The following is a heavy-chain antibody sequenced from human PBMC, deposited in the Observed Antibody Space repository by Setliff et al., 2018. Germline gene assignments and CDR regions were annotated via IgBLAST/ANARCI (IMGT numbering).Heavy chain of an antibody. CDR1: GGSISSYY. CDR2: IYSSGRT. V-gene: IGHV4-4*08. J-gene: IGHJ6*03. CDR3: ARAPPNRYSGSYEYFYMDA. D-gene: IGHD1-26*01. Sequence: ETLSLTCTVSGGSISSYYWIWIRQPPGKGLEWIGYIYSSGRTNYNPSLKSRVTLSVDTSNNQFSLKVSSVTAADTAVYYCARAPPNRYSGSYEYFYMDAWGKGTTVTVSS.